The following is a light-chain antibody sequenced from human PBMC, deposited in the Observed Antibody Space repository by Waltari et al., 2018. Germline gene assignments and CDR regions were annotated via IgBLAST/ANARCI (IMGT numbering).Light chain of an antibody. CDR2: DVS. CDR3: SSYTTRGTWV. V-gene: IGLV2-14*03. CDR1: FSDVGAYAY. Sequence: QSALTQPASVSGSPGPSITFPCTGAFSDVGAYAYVSWYHQLPGRAPNLLIYDVSHRPSGVSDRLSGSKSGNTASLTISGLQPEDEADYYCSSYTTRGTWVFGGGTKLTVL. J-gene: IGLJ3*02.